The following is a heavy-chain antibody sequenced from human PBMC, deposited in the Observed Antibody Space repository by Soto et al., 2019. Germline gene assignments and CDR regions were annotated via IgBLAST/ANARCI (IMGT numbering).Heavy chain of an antibody. CDR1: GYTSSIYG. Sequence: QGQLVQSGAEVKKPGASVNVSCKASGYTSSIYGISLVRQAPGQGLEWMAWISGYNGNIKYAQKFQGRVTVATDTTTTGAYMELRSLRSDDTDVYYCARDVSGGTYPWFFDLWGRGTLVTVSS. D-gene: IGHD1-26*01. J-gene: IGHJ2*01. CDR2: ISGYNGNI. CDR3: ARDVSGGTYPWFFDL. V-gene: IGHV1-18*04.